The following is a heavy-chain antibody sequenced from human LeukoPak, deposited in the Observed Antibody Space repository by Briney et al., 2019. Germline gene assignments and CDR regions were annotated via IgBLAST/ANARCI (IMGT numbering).Heavy chain of an antibody. CDR2: IYYSGST. D-gene: IGHD4-23*01. CDR3: ARASSVAHFDF. V-gene: IGHV4-59*01. J-gene: IGHJ4*02. Sequence: SETLSLTCTVSGGSISSYFWSWIRQPPGKGLEWIGYIYYSGSTNYNPSLKSRVTMSVDTSKNLFSLKLSSVTAADTAVYYCARASSVAHFDFWGQGALVTVSS. CDR1: GGSISSYF.